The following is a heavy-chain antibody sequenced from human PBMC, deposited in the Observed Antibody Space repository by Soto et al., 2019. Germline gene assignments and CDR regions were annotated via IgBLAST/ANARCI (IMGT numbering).Heavy chain of an antibody. V-gene: IGHV3-30*18. D-gene: IGHD4-17*01. CDR3: AKAPGDYGEYFYGMDV. Sequence: VQLVESGGGVVQPGRSLRLSCAASGFTFSTCGMHWVHQAPGKGLEWVAVISYDGRITYSADSVKGRFTISKDNFENTLFLQMKSLRHEDTAVYYCAKAPGDYGEYFYGMDVWGQGTTVTVSS. CDR2: ISYDGRIT. CDR1: GFTFSTCG. J-gene: IGHJ6*02.